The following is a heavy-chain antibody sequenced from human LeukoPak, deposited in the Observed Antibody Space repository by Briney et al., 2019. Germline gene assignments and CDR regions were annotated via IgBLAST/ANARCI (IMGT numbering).Heavy chain of an antibody. D-gene: IGHD5-18*01. CDR3: AKDNVQLWLPDH. CDR2: IYSGGST. Sequence: GGSLRLSCVASGFTVSSYYVSWVRQAPGKGLEWVSVIYSGGSTYYADSVKGRFTISRDNSKNTLYLQMNSLRAEDTAVYYCAKDNVQLWLPDHWGQGTLVTVSS. V-gene: IGHV3-53*01. CDR1: GFTVSSYY. J-gene: IGHJ4*02.